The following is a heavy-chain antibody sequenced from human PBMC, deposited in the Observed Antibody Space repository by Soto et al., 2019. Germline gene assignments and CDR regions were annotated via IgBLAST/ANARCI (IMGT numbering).Heavy chain of an antibody. J-gene: IGHJ4*02. CDR2: IRGTGGET. D-gene: IGHD2-21*01. V-gene: IGHV3-23*01. CDR1: GFTFRNFV. Sequence: EVELLESGGGIVQPGGSLRVSCVASGFTFRNFVMSWVRQAPGKGLERVSAIRGTGGETFYADSVKGRFTISRDNSKNTLYLQMNSLTDEDTALYFCAQDRGWVAVSPSHDYWGQGPVVTVSS. CDR3: AQDRGWVAVSPSHDY.